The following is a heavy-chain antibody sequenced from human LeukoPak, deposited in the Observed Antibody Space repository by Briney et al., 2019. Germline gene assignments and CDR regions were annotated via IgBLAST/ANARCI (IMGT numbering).Heavy chain of an antibody. Sequence: GGSLRLSCAASGFNISSNWMSWVRQAPGKGLEWVANIKQDGSEKYYVDSVKGRFTISRDNSKNTLYLQMNSLRAEDTAVYYCAKSLYSSGYYGRAYWGQGTLVTVSS. CDR3: AKSLYSSGYYGRAY. J-gene: IGHJ4*02. V-gene: IGHV3-7*03. CDR1: GFNISSNW. CDR2: IKQDGSEK. D-gene: IGHD3-22*01.